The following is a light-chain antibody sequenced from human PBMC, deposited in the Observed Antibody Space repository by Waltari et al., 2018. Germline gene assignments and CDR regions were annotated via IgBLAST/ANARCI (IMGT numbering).Light chain of an antibody. CDR3: QQYNRWPPIT. CDR1: QSISDN. J-gene: IGKJ5*01. V-gene: IGKV3-15*01. Sequence: VMTQSPATLSVSPGERATLSCRASQSISDNLAWYQQKRGQVPRLLIYGASTRATGIPARFTGSGSGTDFTLTISSLQSEDSAVYYCQQYNRWPPITFGQGTRLEI. CDR2: GAS.